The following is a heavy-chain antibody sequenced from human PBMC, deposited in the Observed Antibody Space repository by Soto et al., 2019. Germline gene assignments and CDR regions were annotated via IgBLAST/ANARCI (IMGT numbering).Heavy chain of an antibody. Sequence: QVQLVQSGDEVKKPGASVKVSCKASGYIFVNYGIAWVRQAPGQGLGWMGWISPYTGNTHSATKVQGRLTMTTDTSTSTAYMYLGSLTSDDTAVYYCVMVDNYVTPTPQDVWGQGTTVTVSS. CDR3: VMVDNYVTPTPQDV. J-gene: IGHJ6*02. V-gene: IGHV1-18*01. D-gene: IGHD3-16*01. CDR2: ISPYTGNT. CDR1: GYIFVNYG.